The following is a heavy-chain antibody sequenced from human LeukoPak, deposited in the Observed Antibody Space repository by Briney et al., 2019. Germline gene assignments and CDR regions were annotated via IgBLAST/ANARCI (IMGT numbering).Heavy chain of an antibody. V-gene: IGHV3-20*04. CDR3: ARAPPYSSSWEADY. D-gene: IGHD6-13*01. Sequence: GSLRLSCAASGFTFDDYGMSWVRQAPGKGLEWVSGINWNGGSTGYADSVKGRFTISRDNAKNSLYLQMNSLRAEDTALYYCARAPPYSSSWEADYWGQGTLVSVSS. J-gene: IGHJ4*02. CDR1: GFTFDDYG. CDR2: INWNGGST.